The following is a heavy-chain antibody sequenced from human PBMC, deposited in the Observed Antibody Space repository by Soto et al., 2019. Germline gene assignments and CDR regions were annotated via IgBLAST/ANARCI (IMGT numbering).Heavy chain of an antibody. V-gene: IGHV3-9*01. D-gene: IGHD6-13*01. CDR2: LTWNSESI. J-gene: IGHJ5*02. Sequence: DVQLVESGGGLVQPGRSLRLSCAASGFRFADYTMHWVRQAPGKGLEWVSGLTWNSESIAYADSVKGRFTISRDNAKNPLYLQMNSLRVEDTAFYFCAKGAISGTLNWFDPWGQGTLVTVSS. CDR1: GFRFADYT. CDR3: AKGAISGTLNWFDP.